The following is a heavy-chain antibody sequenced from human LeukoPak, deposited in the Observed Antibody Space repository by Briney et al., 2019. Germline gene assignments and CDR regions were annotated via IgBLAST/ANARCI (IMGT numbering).Heavy chain of an antibody. V-gene: IGHV4-59*01. CDR2: IYYSGST. D-gene: IGHD1-26*01. Sequence: SETLSLTCTVSGGSISSYYWSWIRQPPGKGLEWIGYIYYSGSTNYNPSPKSRVTISVDTSKNQFSLELSSVTAADTAVYYCARELEYPSYAFDIWGQGTMVTVSS. J-gene: IGHJ3*02. CDR3: ARELEYPSYAFDI. CDR1: GGSISSYY.